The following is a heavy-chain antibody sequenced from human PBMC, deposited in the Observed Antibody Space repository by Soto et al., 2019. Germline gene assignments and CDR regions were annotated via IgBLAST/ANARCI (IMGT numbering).Heavy chain of an antibody. J-gene: IGHJ6*02. CDR1: GYTVTIYG. V-gene: IGHV1-18*01. CDR3: AIALGYSGYAGMDG. Sequence: QVQLVQSGGEVKKPGASVKVSCKASGYTVTIYGINWVLQAPGQGLDWMGWIRPDNGNTNYAQKRQRRANTTTNTSTSTTYMELRSLRSDGTAVYYCAIALGYSGYAGMDGWGQGTTVTVSS. CDR2: IRPDNGNT. D-gene: IGHD5-12*01.